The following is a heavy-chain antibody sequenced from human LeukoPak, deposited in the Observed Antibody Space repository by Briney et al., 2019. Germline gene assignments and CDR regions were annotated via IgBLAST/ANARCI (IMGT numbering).Heavy chain of an antibody. D-gene: IGHD2-15*01. J-gene: IGHJ4*02. CDR3: AKEHCSGGSCYSHYFDY. CDR1: GFTFSSYA. V-gene: IGHV3-23*01. CDR2: ISGSGDIT. Sequence: GGSLRLSCAASGFTFSSYAMSWVRQAPGKGLEWASGISGSGDITYYADSVKGRLTISRDNSKNTLYLQMNSLRAEDTAVYYCAKEHCSGGSCYSHYFDYWGQGTLVTVSS.